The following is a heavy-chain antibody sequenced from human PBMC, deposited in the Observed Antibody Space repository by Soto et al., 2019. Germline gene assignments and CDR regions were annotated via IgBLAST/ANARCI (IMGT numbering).Heavy chain of an antibody. CDR3: ARDRSGITGKTRNIYAMDV. CDR1: GGTLSSYA. V-gene: IGHV1-69*01. Sequence: QVQLVQSAAEVKKPGSSVRVSCKASGGTLSSYAISWVRQAPGQGLDWVGETVPITLSTHYAQKFQGRVIITADEATNTVYMDLSSLRSEDTAVYYCARDRSGITGKTRNIYAMDVWGQGTTVTVSS. J-gene: IGHJ6*02. D-gene: IGHD6-13*01. CDR2: TVPITLST.